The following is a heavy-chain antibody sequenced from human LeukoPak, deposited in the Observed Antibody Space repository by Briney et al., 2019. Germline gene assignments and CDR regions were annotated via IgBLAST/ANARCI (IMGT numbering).Heavy chain of an antibody. Sequence: ASVKVSCKVSGYTLTELSTHWVRQAPGKGLEWMGGFDPEDGETIYAQKFQGRVTMTEDTSTDTAYMELSSLRSEDTAVYYCATLLLWFGELWNHAFDIWGQGTMVTVSS. CDR3: ATLLLWFGELWNHAFDI. D-gene: IGHD3-10*01. J-gene: IGHJ3*02. CDR1: GYTLTELS. CDR2: FDPEDGET. V-gene: IGHV1-24*01.